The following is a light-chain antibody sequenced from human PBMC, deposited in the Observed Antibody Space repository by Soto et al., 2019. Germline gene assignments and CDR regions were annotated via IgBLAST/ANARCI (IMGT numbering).Light chain of an antibody. CDR1: QSVGSIF. CDR2: GAS. Sequence: EIMLTQSPGTLSLSAGEGATLSCRASQSVGSIFLAWYQYRAGRAPRLLIYGASRRATGIPDRFSGSGSGTDFTLTISRLETEDYAVYYCQQYGGSPPTFGQGTKVEV. CDR3: QQYGGSPPT. J-gene: IGKJ1*01. V-gene: IGKV3-20*01.